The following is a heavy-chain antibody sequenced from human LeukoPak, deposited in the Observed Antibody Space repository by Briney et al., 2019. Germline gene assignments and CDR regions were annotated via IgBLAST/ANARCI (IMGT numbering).Heavy chain of an antibody. V-gene: IGHV3-30*18. J-gene: IGHJ4*02. Sequence: GRSLRLSCAASGFTSSSYGMHWVRQGPGKGLEWVAVISYDGSNKYYADSVKGRFTISRDNSKNTLYLQMNSLRAEDTAVYYCAKDLGGYDLCYWGQGTLVTVSS. CDR2: ISYDGSNK. CDR3: AKDLGGYDLCY. D-gene: IGHD5-12*01. CDR1: GFTSSSYG.